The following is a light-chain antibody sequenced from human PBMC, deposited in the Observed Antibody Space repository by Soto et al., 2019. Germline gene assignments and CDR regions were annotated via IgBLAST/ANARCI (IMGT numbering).Light chain of an antibody. Sequence: QSALTQPASVSGSPGQSITISCTGTTSDAFGYNYVSWYQQHPGKAPKLMIYDVSHRPSGVSNRFSGSRSGNTASLTISGLQAEDEATYFGSTYTDRSIAGVFGAGTKVTVL. CDR1: TSDAFGYNY. CDR2: DVS. J-gene: IGLJ3*02. V-gene: IGLV2-14*01. CDR3: STYTDRSIAGV.